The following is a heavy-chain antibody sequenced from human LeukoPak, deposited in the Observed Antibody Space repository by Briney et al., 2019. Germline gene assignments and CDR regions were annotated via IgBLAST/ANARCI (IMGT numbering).Heavy chain of an antibody. Sequence: PGGSLRLSCAATGSTFSNYGTHWVRQAPGKGLEWVTFIQFDESVKFYADSVKGRFTISRDNAENSLYLHMNSLRAEDTAVYYCARGGRWLQSFLFDYWGQGTLVTVSS. CDR3: ARGGRWLQSFLFDY. J-gene: IGHJ4*02. CDR2: IQFDESVK. CDR1: GSTFSNYG. V-gene: IGHV3-30*02. D-gene: IGHD5-24*01.